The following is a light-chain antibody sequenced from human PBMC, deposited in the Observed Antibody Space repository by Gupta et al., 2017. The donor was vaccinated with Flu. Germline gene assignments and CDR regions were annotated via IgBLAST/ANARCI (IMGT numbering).Light chain of an antibody. V-gene: IGKV4-1*01. CDR1: QSGLHSSNNRNY. CDR2: WAS. J-gene: IGKJ4*01. CDR3: KQYYSTPLA. Sequence: NCKSSQSGLHSSNNRNYLAWYQQKPGQPPKLLIYWASTRESGVPDRFSGSGSGTDFTLSISSLEAEDGAVYYCKQYYSTPLAFGGGTKVEIK.